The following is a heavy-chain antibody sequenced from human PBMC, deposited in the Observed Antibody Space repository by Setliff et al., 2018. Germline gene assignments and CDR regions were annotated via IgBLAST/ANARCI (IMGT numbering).Heavy chain of an antibody. V-gene: IGHV4-34*01. D-gene: IGHD3-10*01. J-gene: IGHJ4*02. Sequence: SETLSLTCAVYGGSFSGYYWSWIRQPPGKGLEWIGEINHSGSTNYNPSLKSRVTISVDTSRNQFSLKLSSVTAADTAVYYCARVRRGGYYGSGSSPFDYWGQGTVVTVSS. CDR2: INHSGST. CDR1: GGSFSGYY. CDR3: ARVRRGGYYGSGSSPFDY.